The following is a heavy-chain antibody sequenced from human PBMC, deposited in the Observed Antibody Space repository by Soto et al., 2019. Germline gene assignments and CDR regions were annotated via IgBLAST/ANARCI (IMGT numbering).Heavy chain of an antibody. Sequence: QVQLVQSGAEVKKPGSSVKVSCKASGGNFSSYAISWVRQAPGQGLEWMGGISPIFGTANYAQKFQGRVTITADKDTSTAYLELRSLRSEDTAVYYCARQSPYSSGWLGPFDIWGQGTMVTVSS. CDR1: GGNFSSYA. J-gene: IGHJ3*02. D-gene: IGHD6-19*01. V-gene: IGHV1-69*06. CDR3: ARQSPYSSGWLGPFDI. CDR2: ISPIFGTA.